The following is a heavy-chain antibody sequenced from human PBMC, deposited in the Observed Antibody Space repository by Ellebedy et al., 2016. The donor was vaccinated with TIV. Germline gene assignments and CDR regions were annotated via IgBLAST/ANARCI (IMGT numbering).Heavy chain of an antibody. CDR1: GFIFRDYY. CDR3: ASATGEVNYFDQ. J-gene: IGHJ4*02. CDR2: ISSSGDTL. D-gene: IGHD7-27*01. V-gene: IGHV3-11*04. Sequence: GGSLRLSCEASGFIFRDYYMSWIRQAPGKGLEWISEISSSGDTLYYADSIKGRFTISRDNAKSSLYLQINSLRAEETTMYYCASATGEVNYFDQWGQGTLVTVSS.